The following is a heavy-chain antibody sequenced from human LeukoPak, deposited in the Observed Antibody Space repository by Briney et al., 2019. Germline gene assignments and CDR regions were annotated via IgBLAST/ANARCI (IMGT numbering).Heavy chain of an antibody. CDR1: GFHFYGYS. CDR2: INLENGYG. D-gene: IGHD5-24*01. CDR3: TRRAARWQFDL. V-gene: IGHV3-9*01. J-gene: IGHJ2*01. Sequence: ALRLPRSGSGFHFYGYSMHRVPQAPGGGRGGGLGINLENGYGIYAGSVKGRFTISRDNPKNSLYLQMKSLRDEDTALYYCTRRAARWQFDLWGRGTLLTVSS.